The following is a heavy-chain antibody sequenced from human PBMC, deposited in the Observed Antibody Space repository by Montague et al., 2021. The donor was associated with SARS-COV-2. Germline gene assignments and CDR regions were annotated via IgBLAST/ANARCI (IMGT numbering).Heavy chain of an antibody. J-gene: IGHJ3*02. CDR3: ARGRRPVVVPAAGPAGRAFDI. CDR2: VNQSGTT. V-gene: IGHV4-34*01. D-gene: IGHD2-2*01. Sequence: SETLSLTCAISGGSFSNYYWSWIRRPPGKGLEWVGEVNQSGTTIYNTSVQSGVTISEDTSKNQFYLRLNSVTAADTAVYYCARGRRPVVVPAAGPAGRAFDIWGQGTMVTVSS. CDR1: GGSFSNYY.